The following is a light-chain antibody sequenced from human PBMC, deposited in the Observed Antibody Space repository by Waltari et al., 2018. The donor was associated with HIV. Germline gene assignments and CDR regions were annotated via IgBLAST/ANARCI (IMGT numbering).Light chain of an antibody. CDR2: DVS. CDR3: SSYTSSSTPLYV. CDR1: SSDVGGYNY. V-gene: IGLV2-14*03. Sequence: QSALTQPASVSGSPGQPITISCTGTSSDVGGYNYVSWYQQHPGKAPKLMIYDVSNLPSGVSNRFSGSKSGNTASLTISGLQAEDEADYYCSSYTSSSTPLYVFGTGTKVTVL. J-gene: IGLJ1*01.